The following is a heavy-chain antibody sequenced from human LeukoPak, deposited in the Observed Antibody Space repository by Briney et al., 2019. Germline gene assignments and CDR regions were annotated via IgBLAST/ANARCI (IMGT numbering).Heavy chain of an antibody. Sequence: ASVKLSCKAYGYTFTGYYMHWVRQAPGQGLEWMGWINPNSGGTNYAQKFQGRVTMTRDTSTSTVYMELSSLRSEDTAVYYCARAWIQPEGYWGQGTLVTVSS. CDR2: INPNSGGT. D-gene: IGHD5-18*01. V-gene: IGHV1-2*02. CDR3: ARAWIQPEGY. J-gene: IGHJ4*02. CDR1: GYTFTGYY.